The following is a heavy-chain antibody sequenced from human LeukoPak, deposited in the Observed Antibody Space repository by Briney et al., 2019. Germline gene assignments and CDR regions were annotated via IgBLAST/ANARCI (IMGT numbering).Heavy chain of an antibody. CDR1: GFTVSSNY. CDR3: ARAAHYSASGSFFDP. CDR2: INSSGSTI. Sequence: GGSLRLSCAASGFTVSSNYMSWVRQAPGKGLEWVSYINSSGSTIYYADSVKGRFTSRDNAKNSLYLQMNSLRAEDTAVYYCARAAHYSASGSFFDPWGQGTLVTVSS. V-gene: IGHV3-11*01. J-gene: IGHJ5*02. D-gene: IGHD3-10*01.